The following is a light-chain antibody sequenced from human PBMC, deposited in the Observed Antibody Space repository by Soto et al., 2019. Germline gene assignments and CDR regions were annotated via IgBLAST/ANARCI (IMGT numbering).Light chain of an antibody. Sequence: DIQMTQSPSTLSGSVGDRVTITCRASQSISNWLAWYQQKPGKAPKLLIYDASTLESGVPSRFSGGGFGTDFTLTISSLQPDDFATYYCQQYSSYSTFGQGTKVDIK. J-gene: IGKJ1*01. CDR1: QSISNW. CDR2: DAS. V-gene: IGKV1-5*01. CDR3: QQYSSYST.